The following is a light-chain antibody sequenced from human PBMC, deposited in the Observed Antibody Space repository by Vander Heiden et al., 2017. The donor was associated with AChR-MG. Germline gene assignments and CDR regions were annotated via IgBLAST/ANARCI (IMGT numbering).Light chain of an antibody. CDR2: DAS. V-gene: IGKV1-33*01. CDR1: QDIRNF. CDR3: QQVDNLPHI. Sequence: DIQMTQSPSSLSASVGDRVTLTCQASQDIRNFLNWYHQKPGKAPKLLIYDASNLETGVPSRFTGSGSGTDFTFTISSLQPEDIGTYYCQQVDNLPHIFGHGTKVDIK. J-gene: IGKJ3*01.